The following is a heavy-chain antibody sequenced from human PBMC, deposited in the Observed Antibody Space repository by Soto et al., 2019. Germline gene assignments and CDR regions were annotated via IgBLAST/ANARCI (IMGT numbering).Heavy chain of an antibody. D-gene: IGHD3-22*01. Sequence: GGSLRLSCLASGFTYSNYAMHWVRQAPGKGLEYVSAISSNGGSTYYADSVKGRFTISRDNSKNTLYLQMSSLRTEDTAVYYCVKAVFSGYYYVPFDYWGQGTLVTVSS. J-gene: IGHJ4*02. CDR3: VKAVFSGYYYVPFDY. CDR1: GFTYSNYA. V-gene: IGHV3-64D*06. CDR2: ISSNGGST.